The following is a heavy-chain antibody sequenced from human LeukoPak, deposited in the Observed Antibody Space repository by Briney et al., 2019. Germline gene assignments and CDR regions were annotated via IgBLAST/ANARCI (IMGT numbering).Heavy chain of an antibody. Sequence: PGGSLRLSCAASGFTFSSYWMSWVRQAPGKGLEWVANIRQDGSEKYYVDSVKGRFTISRDNAKNSLYLQMNSLRAEDTAVSYCARVGYNWNYLAAFDIWGQGTMVTVSS. CDR3: ARVGYNWNYLAAFDI. CDR1: GFTFSSYW. CDR2: IRQDGSEK. V-gene: IGHV3-7*01. D-gene: IGHD1-7*01. J-gene: IGHJ3*02.